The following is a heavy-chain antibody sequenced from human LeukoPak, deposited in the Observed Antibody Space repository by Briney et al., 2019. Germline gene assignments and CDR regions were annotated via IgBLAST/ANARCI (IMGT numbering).Heavy chain of an antibody. Sequence: ASVKVSCKASGNAFTGYYMRWERKARGQGLEWMEWINPSTGGTKYAQKFQGRVTMTRDTSISTAYMELSSLTSDDTALYSCARQTGTTAKEVNWFDPWGQGTLVTVSS. J-gene: IGHJ5*02. CDR2: INPSTGGT. CDR1: GNAFTGYY. D-gene: IGHD1-1*01. CDR3: ARQTGTTAKEVNWFDP. V-gene: IGHV1-2*02.